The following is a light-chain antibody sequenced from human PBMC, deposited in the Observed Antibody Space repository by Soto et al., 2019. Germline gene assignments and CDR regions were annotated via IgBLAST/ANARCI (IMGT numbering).Light chain of an antibody. CDR2: DAS. J-gene: IGKJ1*01. CDR1: QSISGRY. Sequence: ETVLTQSPGTLSLSPGERASLSCRASQSISGRYLAWYQQKPGQAPRLLIYDASSRSTGIPDRFSGSGSGTDFILPISSLQYEDFAVYYCQQYNNRPPWTCGQGTKVEIK. V-gene: IGKV3-20*01. CDR3: QQYNNRPPWT.